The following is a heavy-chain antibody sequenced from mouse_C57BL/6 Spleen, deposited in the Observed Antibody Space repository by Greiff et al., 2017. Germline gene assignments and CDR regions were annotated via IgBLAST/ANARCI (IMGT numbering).Heavy chain of an antibody. CDR1: GYSFTSYY. D-gene: IGHD1-1*01. V-gene: IGHV1-66*01. CDR3: ARSHGSSMDY. Sequence: VQLQQSGPELVKPGASVKISCKASGYSFTSYYIHWVKQRPGQGLEWIGWIYPGSGNTKYNEKFKGKATLTADTSSSTAYMQLSSLTSEDSAVYYCARSHGSSMDYWGQGTSVTVSS. CDR2: IYPGSGNT. J-gene: IGHJ4*01.